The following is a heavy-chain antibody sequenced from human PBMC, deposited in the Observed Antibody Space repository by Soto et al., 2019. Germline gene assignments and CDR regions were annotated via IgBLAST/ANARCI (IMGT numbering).Heavy chain of an antibody. CDR3: ARSLPYDYIWGSYRHPTPPGY. CDR2: INHSGST. V-gene: IGHV4-34*01. J-gene: IGHJ4*02. CDR1: GGSFSGYY. D-gene: IGHD3-16*02. Sequence: SETLSLTCAVYGGSFSGYYWSWIRQPPGKGLEWIGEINHSGSTNYNPSLKSRVTISVDTSKNQFSLKLSSVTAADTAVYYCARSLPYDYIWGSYRHPTPPGYWGQGTLVTVSS.